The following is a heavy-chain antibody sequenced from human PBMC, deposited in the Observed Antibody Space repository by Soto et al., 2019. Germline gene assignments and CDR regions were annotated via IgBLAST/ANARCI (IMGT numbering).Heavy chain of an antibody. CDR3: VRDSARIVVVPRVDGDNWLDP. Sequence: GGSLRLSCAASGFTFSDYFMSWIRQATGTGLEWVSFISGSSDNIKYADSVKVRFTISRDNAKNSLYLQMNSLRAEDTAVYYCVRDSARIVVVPRVDGDNWLDPWGQGTLVTVSS. V-gene: IGHV3-11*06. D-gene: IGHD2-2*01. CDR1: GFTFSDYF. J-gene: IGHJ5*02. CDR2: ISGSSDNI.